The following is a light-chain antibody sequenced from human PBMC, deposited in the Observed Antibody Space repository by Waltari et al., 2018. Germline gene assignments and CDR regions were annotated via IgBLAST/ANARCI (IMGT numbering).Light chain of an antibody. CDR2: GKN. V-gene: IGLV3-19*01. Sequence: SSELTQDPAVSVALGQTVRITCQGDSPSRSYGNMYQQKPGTAPVLVICGKNNPPSGIPDRFSGSSSGNTASLTITGAQAEDEADYYCNSRDSSGNHQVFGGGTKLTVL. CDR3: NSRDSSGNHQV. CDR1: SPSRSY. J-gene: IGLJ2*01.